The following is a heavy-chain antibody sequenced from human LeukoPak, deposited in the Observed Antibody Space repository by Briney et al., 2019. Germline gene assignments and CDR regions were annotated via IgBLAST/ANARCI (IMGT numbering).Heavy chain of an antibody. CDR1: GFTFTSYD. CDR3: VRDGEGAAISVNYWFDP. CDR2: MNPNNGNT. Sequence: ASVKVSCKASGFTFTSYDINWVRQASGQGLEWMGWMNPNNGNTGYAQKFQGRGTMTRDTSISTDYMELRGLRSEDTAVYYCVRDGEGAAISVNYWFDPWGQGTLVTVSS. D-gene: IGHD2-2*02. V-gene: IGHV1-8*01. J-gene: IGHJ5*02.